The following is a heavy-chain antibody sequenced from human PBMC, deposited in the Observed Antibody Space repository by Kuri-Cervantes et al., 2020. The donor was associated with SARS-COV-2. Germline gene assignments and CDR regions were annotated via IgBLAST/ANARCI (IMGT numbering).Heavy chain of an antibody. CDR1: GFTFTSYA. J-gene: IGHJ5*02. Sequence: SVKVSCKASGFTFTSYAIQWVRQARGQRLEWIGWIILYNGNTNYAQKFQDRVTMTTDTSTSTAYMELSSLRSDDTAVYYCAISSTVPTRGYNWFDPWGQGTLVTVSS. V-gene: IGHV1-58*02. CDR3: AISSTVPTRGYNWFDP. CDR2: IILYNGNT. D-gene: IGHD4-17*01.